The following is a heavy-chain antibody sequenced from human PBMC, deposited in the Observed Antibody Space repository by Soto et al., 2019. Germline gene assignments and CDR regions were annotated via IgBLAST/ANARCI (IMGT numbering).Heavy chain of an antibody. CDR2: IIPIFGTA. D-gene: IGHD6-13*01. CDR1: GGTFSSYA. V-gene: IGHV1-69*13. CDR3: ARSIAAAGYYYYYGMHV. J-gene: IGHJ6*04. Sequence: ASVKVSCKASGGTFSSYAISWVRQAPGQGLEWMGGIIPIFGTANYAQKFQGRVTITADESTSTAYMELSSLRSEDTAVYYCARSIAAAGYYYYYGMHVWGKAPTVTVSS.